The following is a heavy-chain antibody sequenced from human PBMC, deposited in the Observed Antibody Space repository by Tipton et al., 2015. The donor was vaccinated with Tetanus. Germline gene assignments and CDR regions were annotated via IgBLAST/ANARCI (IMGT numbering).Heavy chain of an antibody. J-gene: IGHJ4*02. Sequence: TLSLTCTVSGGSISPYYWSWIRQPPGKGLEWIGYIHYSGSTNYNPSLKSRVTISVDTSKNQFSLKLSSVTAADTAVYYCARQKRGYSYGAFDYWGQGTLVTVSS. CDR1: GGSISPYY. D-gene: IGHD5-18*01. V-gene: IGHV4-59*08. CDR2: IHYSGST. CDR3: ARQKRGYSYGAFDY.